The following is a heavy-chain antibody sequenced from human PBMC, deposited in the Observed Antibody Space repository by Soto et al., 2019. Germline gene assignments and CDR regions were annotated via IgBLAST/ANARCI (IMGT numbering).Heavy chain of an antibody. D-gene: IGHD3-22*01. CDR3: MNGAFYDSEVRTFDI. CDR2: ITSNGGST. CDR1: GFTFSSYA. V-gene: IGHV3-64D*06. J-gene: IGHJ3*02. Sequence: GGSLRLSCSASGFTFSSYAMHWVRQAPGKGLEYVSGITSNGGSTYYAEPVKGRLTISRDNSKNTLYLQMRSLRAEDTALYYCMNGAFYDSEVRTFDIWGQGTMVTVSS.